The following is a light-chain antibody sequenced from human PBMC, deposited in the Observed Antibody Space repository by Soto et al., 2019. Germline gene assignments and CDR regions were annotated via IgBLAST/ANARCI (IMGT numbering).Light chain of an antibody. CDR2: DTS. J-gene: IGKJ5*01. CDR3: LQHNSYPYT. CDR1: QDISRL. Sequence: DVQMTQSPSAMSVSVGDRVTITCRASQDISRLVAWFQQKPGKAPERLIYDTSTLQVGVPSRFSGGGSGTEFTLAISGLQPEDFATYYCLQHNSYPYTFGQGTRLEIK. V-gene: IGKV1-17*03.